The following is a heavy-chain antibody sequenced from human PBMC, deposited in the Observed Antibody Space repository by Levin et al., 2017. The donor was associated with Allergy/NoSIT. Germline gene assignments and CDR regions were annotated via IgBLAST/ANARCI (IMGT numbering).Heavy chain of an antibody. CDR3: TRDLPHNWFDP. V-gene: IGHV1-2*06. CDR1: GYTFTDYY. CDR2: INPNTYDT. J-gene: IGHJ5*02. Sequence: ASVKVSYKASGYTFTDYYIHWVRQAPGQGLEWLGLINPNTYDTSYAQKFRGRVTMTRDTSITTAYMELSRLTSDDTAVYYCTRDLPHNWFDPWGQGTLVTVSS.